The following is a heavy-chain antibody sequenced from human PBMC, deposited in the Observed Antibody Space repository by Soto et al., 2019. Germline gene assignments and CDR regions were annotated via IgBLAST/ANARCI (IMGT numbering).Heavy chain of an antibody. CDR2: IKRKIDGEAT. Sequence: EVQLVESGGGLVKPGGSLRLSCAASGFSFSNSGMKWVRQAPGKGLEWVGRIKRKIDGEATDYAGPVKGRFTVFRDDSKSALYLQMNSLKGDDTAVYYCTTGSVEGVWGQGTTVTVS. J-gene: IGHJ6*02. D-gene: IGHD2-15*01. V-gene: IGHV3-15*07. CDR1: GFSFSNSG. CDR3: TTGSVEGV.